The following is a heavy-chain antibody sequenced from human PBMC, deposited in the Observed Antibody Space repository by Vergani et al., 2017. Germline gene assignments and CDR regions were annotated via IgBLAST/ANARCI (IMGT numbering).Heavy chain of an antibody. CDR2: TRDDGNNK. CDR1: GCTFNQYG. V-gene: IGHV3-33*01. J-gene: IGHJ5*02. D-gene: IGHD1-14*01. CDR3: ARDLRLLYNRFDP. Sequence: QVQLVESGGGVVQPGRSLRLSCAASGCTFNQYGMHWVRQAPGKGLEWVAVTRDDGNNKQYAESVKGRFTISRDNSKSTMYLQMNSLRDEDTGVYYCARDLRLLYNRFDPWGQGTLVTVSS.